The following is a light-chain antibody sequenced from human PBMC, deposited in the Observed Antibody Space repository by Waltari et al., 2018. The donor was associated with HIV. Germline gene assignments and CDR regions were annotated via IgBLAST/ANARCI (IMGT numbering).Light chain of an antibody. Sequence: DIVVTQSPDSLAVSLGGRAAMNCKSNQSLLYSSNNKNYLAWYQKKPGQPPKLLIYWASTRASGVPARFSGSGSGTNFTLTINGLQAEDVAIYYCQQFYTTTWSFGPGTRVEI. CDR1: QSLLYSSNNKNY. CDR2: WAS. J-gene: IGKJ1*01. V-gene: IGKV4-1*01. CDR3: QQFYTTTWS.